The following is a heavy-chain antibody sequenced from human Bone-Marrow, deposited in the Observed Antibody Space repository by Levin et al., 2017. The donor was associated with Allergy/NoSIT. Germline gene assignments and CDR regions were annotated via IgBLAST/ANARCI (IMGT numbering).Heavy chain of an antibody. J-gene: IGHJ3*02. CDR3: VRDRMVTTVTTWDALDI. D-gene: IGHD4-17*01. V-gene: IGHV3-48*04. CDR1: GFTFSSYS. Sequence: QLGESLKISCAASGFTFSSYSMNWVRQTPGKGLEWVSYINSRSSIIHYGDSVRGRFTISRDNARNSLFLQMNSLRGEDTAVYYCVRDRMVTTVTTWDALDIWGQGTMVTVSA. CDR2: INSRSSII.